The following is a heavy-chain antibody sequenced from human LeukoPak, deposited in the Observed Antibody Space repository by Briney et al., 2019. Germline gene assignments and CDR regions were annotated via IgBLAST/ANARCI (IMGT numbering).Heavy chain of an antibody. Sequence: PGGSLRLSCAASGFTLSSYWMHWVRQAPGKGLVWVSRINSDGSSTSYADSVKGRFTISRDNAKNTLYLQMNSLRAEDTAVYYCARDPNRGYYYDINWFDPWGQGTLVTVSS. V-gene: IGHV3-74*01. D-gene: IGHD3-22*01. CDR2: INSDGSST. J-gene: IGHJ5*02. CDR1: GFTLSSYW. CDR3: ARDPNRGYYYDINWFDP.